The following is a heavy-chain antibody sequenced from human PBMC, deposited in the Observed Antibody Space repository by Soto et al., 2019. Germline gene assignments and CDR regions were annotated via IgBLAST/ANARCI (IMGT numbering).Heavy chain of an antibody. Sequence: SESLTLTGTVPGGSSSNFYWSWIRQPPGKGLEWIGYISSSWNTNYNPSLKSRVSISVDTSKNQFSLNLTSVTAADTAVYYCARAPMVLTRSYFDSWGQGTPVTVSS. V-gene: IGHV4-59*01. CDR1: GGSSSNFY. CDR3: ARAPMVLTRSYFDS. CDR2: ISSSWNT. D-gene: IGHD3-22*01. J-gene: IGHJ4*02.